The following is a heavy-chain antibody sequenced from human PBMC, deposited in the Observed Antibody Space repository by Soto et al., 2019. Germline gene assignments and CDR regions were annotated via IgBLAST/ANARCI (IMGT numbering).Heavy chain of an antibody. Sequence: QVQLVQSGAEVKKPGSSVKVSCKASGGTFSTYTIIWVRQAPGQGLEWIGRILPMLDITNSAQRCQGRVTIPADKSTSTAYLELSSLRSEDTAVYYCTLGSWSAETFDIWGRGTMVTVSS. D-gene: IGHD6-13*01. CDR1: GGTFSTYT. V-gene: IGHV1-69*02. CDR2: ILPMLDIT. J-gene: IGHJ3*02. CDR3: TLGSWSAETFDI.